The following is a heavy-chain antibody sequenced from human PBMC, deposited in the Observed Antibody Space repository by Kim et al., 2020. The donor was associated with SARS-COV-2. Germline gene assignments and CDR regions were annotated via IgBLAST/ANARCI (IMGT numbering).Heavy chain of an antibody. CDR3: ARDGDIPMVRGVIIGGYYYYGMDV. V-gene: IGHV4-4*02. Sequence: SETLSLTCAVSGGSISSSNWWSWVRQPPGKGLEWIGEIYHSGSTNYNPSLKSRVTISVDKSKNQFSLKLSSVTAADTAVYYCARDGDIPMVRGVIIGGYYYYGMDVWGQGTTVTVSS. J-gene: IGHJ6*02. D-gene: IGHD3-10*01. CDR1: GGSISSSNW. CDR2: IYHSGST.